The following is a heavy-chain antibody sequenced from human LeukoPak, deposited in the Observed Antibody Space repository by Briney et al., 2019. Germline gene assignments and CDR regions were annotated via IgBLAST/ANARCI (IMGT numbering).Heavy chain of an antibody. V-gene: IGHV3-53*04. J-gene: IGHJ4*02. CDR1: GFTFSSYA. D-gene: IGHD7-27*01. CDR2: IYSGGST. Sequence: GGSLRLSCAASGFTFSSYAMSWVRQAPGKGLEWVSVIYSGGSTYYADSVKGRFTISRHNSKNTLYLQMNSLRAEDTAVYYCARDGDWGSPFDYWGQGTLVTVSS. CDR3: ARDGDWGSPFDY.